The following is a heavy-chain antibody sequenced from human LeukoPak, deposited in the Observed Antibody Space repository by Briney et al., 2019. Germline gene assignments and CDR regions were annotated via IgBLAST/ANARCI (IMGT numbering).Heavy chain of an antibody. D-gene: IGHD6-13*01. J-gene: IGHJ4*02. CDR1: GFTFSSYA. CDR3: AKDDLYRLGSSRHSRYYFDY. V-gene: IGHV3-23*01. Sequence: QPGGSLRLSCAASGFTFSSYAMSWVRQAPGKGLEWVSSISGSGGSTYYADSVKGRFTISRDNSKNTLYLQMNSLRVEDTAVYYCAKDDLYRLGSSRHSRYYFDYWGQGTLVTVSS. CDR2: ISGSGGST.